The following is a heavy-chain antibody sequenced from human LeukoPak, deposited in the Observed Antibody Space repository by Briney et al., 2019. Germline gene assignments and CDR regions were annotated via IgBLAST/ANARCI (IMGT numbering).Heavy chain of an antibody. CDR3: ATDDYRGLGY. D-gene: IGHD3-16*01. J-gene: IGHJ4*02. CDR2: IFQDVSLT. V-gene: IGHV3-74*01. Sequence: GGSLRLSCVPAGGTFSNYYRNWVGRLPGGELVWVSHIFQDVSLTSYGDSVKGRFTISRDNAQNTVYLQVNNLRAEDTAVYYCATDDYRGLGYWGQGTLVTVSS. CDR1: GGTFSNYY.